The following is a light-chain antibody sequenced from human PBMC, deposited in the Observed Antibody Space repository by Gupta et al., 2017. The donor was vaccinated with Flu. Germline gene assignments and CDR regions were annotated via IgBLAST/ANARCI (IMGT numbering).Light chain of an antibody. CDR1: SSDVGGYNY. CDR2: EVN. V-gene: IGLV2-8*01. Sequence: GQSVTISCTGTSSDVGGYNYVSWYQQHPGKAPKLIIYEVNKRPSGVPDRFSSSKSGNTASLTVSGLLAEDEADYYCCSYGGSKFFGGGTKLTVL. CDR3: CSYGGSKF. J-gene: IGLJ2*01.